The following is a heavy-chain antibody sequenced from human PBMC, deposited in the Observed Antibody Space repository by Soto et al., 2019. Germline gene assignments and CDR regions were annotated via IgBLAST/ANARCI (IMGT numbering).Heavy chain of an antibody. CDR1: GYTFTGYY. J-gene: IGHJ5*02. V-gene: IGHV1-2*02. CDR3: ARDYDHDRIGVRRAYDP. CDR2: INPNSGGT. D-gene: IGHD3-22*01. Sequence: SVKVSCKASGYTFTGYYMHWVRQAPGQGLEWMGWINPNSGGTNYAQKFQGRVTMTRDTHISTAYMELSRLTSDETAVYYCARDYDHDRIGVRRAYDPWGPGTLVTVSS.